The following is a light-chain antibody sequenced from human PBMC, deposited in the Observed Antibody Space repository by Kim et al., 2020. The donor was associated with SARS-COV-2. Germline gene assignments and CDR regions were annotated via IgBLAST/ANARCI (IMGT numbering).Light chain of an antibody. CDR3: SSRDTSGDHVL. J-gene: IGLJ2*01. CDR2: HKN. CDR1: SLRVSY. Sequence: AVGQTVRITCQGDSLRVSYATWYQQKPGQAPVLVVYHKNQRPSGIPDRFSGSSSLNTASLTITRAQAEDEADYYCSSRDTSGDHVLFGGGTRLTVL. V-gene: IGLV3-19*01.